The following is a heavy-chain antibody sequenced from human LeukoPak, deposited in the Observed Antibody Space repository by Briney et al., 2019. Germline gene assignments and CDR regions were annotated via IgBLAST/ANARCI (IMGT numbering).Heavy chain of an antibody. V-gene: IGHV1-8*01. CDR3: ARGGVLMDYYYYMDV. D-gene: IGHD2-8*01. CDR1: GYTFTSYD. Sequence: ASVEVSCEASGYTFTSYDINWVRQATGQGLEWMGWMNPNSGNTGYAQKFQGRVTMTRNTSISTAYMELSSLRSEDTAVYYCARGGVLMDYYYYMDVWGKGTTVTVSS. CDR2: MNPNSGNT. J-gene: IGHJ6*03.